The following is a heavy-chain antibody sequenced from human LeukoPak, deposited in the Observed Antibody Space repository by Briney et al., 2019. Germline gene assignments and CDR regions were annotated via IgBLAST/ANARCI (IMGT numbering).Heavy chain of an antibody. V-gene: IGHV1-46*01. D-gene: IGHD4-17*01. CDR3: ARGIYVDSISWHFDL. Sequence: GASVKVSCKASGYTFTSYYMHWVRQAPGQGLEWMGIINPSGGSTSYAQKFQGRVTMTRDMSTSTVYMELSSLRSEDTAVYYCARGIYVDSISWHFDLWGRGTLVTVSS. CDR1: GYTFTSYY. J-gene: IGHJ2*01. CDR2: INPSGGST.